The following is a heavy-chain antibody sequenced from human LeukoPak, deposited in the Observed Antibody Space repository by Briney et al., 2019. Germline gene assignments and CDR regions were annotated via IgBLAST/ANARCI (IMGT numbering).Heavy chain of an antibody. CDR2: INAGNGNT. V-gene: IGHV1-3*01. CDR3: ARDGLVLPVYCTSTSCYDTGANWFDP. D-gene: IGHD2-2*01. CDR1: GYSFINYA. Sequence: ASVKVSCKASGYSFINYAIHWVRQAPGQSLEWMGWINAGNGNTKYSQRFQGRVTITRDISESTVYMELSSLRSEDTAVYYCARDGLVLPVYCTSTSCYDTGANWFDPWGQGTLVTVSS. J-gene: IGHJ5*02.